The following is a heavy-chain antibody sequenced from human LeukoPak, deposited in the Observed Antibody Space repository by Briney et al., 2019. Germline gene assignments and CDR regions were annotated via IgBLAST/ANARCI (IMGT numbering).Heavy chain of an antibody. J-gene: IGHJ6*02. CDR2: IYYSGST. CDR1: GGSISSGDYY. Sequence: PSQTLSLTCTVSGGSISSGDYYWSWIRQPPGKGLEWIGYIYYSGSTYYNPSLKSRVTISVDTSKNQFSLKLSSVTAADTAVYYCARKDDRGRFAGRYYYGMDVWGQGTTVTVSS. V-gene: IGHV4-30-4*01. CDR3: ARKDDRGRFAGRYYYGMDV. D-gene: IGHD3-10*01.